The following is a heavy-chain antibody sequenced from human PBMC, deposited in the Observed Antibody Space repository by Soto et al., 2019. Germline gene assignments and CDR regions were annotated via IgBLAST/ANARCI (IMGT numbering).Heavy chain of an antibody. D-gene: IGHD3-16*01. J-gene: IGHJ6*02. CDR3: AMVDVYVTPSPQDV. Sequence: ASVKVSCKASGYTFTRYGIGWARQAPGQGLEWMGWINTYNGNTNYAQNVQGRVTLTADTSTSTAYMELRSLRSNDTAIYYCAMVDVYVTPSPQDVWGQGTTVTVSS. CDR2: INTYNGNT. V-gene: IGHV1-18*01. CDR1: GYTFTRYG.